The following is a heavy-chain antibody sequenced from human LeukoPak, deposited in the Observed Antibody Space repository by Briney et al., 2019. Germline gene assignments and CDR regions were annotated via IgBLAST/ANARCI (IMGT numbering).Heavy chain of an antibody. V-gene: IGHV4-59*08. CDR1: GGSMSSYY. J-gene: IGHJ5*02. CDR3: ARHGSGTSLALYP. CDR2: ISYSGTT. D-gene: IGHD3-10*01. Sequence: SETLSLTCTVSGGSMSSYYWSWIRQSPGKGMEWVGYISYSGTTNYNPSLKSQVTISLGTSKNRFSLNLTSVTAADTAVYYCARHGSGTSLALYPWGQGTLVTVSS.